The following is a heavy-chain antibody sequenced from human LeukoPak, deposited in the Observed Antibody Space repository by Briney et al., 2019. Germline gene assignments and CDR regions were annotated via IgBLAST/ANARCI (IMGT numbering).Heavy chain of an antibody. J-gene: IGHJ4*02. D-gene: IGHD2-15*01. CDR1: GLTFSSYS. Sequence: GGSLRHSCAASGLTFSSYSMNWVRQAPGKGLEWVSSISGSSNYIYYADSVKGRFTISRDNAKNSLYLQMHSLRAEDTAIYYCARGTVVAEYFDYWGQGNLVTVSS. V-gene: IGHV3-21*01. CDR2: ISGSSNYI. CDR3: ARGTVVAEYFDY.